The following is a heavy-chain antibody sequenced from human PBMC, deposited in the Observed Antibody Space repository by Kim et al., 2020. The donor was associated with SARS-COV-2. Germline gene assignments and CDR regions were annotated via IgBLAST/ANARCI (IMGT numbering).Heavy chain of an antibody. V-gene: IGHV3-30*02. D-gene: IGHD3-22*01. Sequence: DSGKGRFTISRDNSKNTLYLQMNSLRAEDTAVYYCAKEKHSSGYYAYFDYWGQGTLVTVSS. CDR3: AKEKHSSGYYAYFDY. J-gene: IGHJ4*02.